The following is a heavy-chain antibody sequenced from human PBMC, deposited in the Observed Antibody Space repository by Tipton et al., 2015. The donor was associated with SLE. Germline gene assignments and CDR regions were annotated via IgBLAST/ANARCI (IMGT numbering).Heavy chain of an antibody. CDR1: GGSISSGNYY. D-gene: IGHD1/OR15-1a*01. Sequence: TLPLTCTVSGGSISSGNYYWSWIRQHPGKGLEWIGYIYFSGSTKYNPSLKSRLTISVDTSKNQLSLRLSSVTAADTAVYYCARSRDKTTDAFDIWGQGTLVTGSS. J-gene: IGHJ3*02. CDR2: IYFSGST. CDR3: ARSRDKTTDAFDI. V-gene: IGHV4-31*03.